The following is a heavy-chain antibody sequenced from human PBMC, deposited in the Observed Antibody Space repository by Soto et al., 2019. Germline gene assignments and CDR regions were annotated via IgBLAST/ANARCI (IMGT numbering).Heavy chain of an antibody. D-gene: IGHD6-13*01. J-gene: IGHJ4*02. CDR3: ARVYRKSGYSGSWVFDY. CDR2: IYYSGST. V-gene: IGHV4-31*03. CDR1: GGSISSGGYY. Sequence: QVQLQESGPGLVKPSQTLSLTCTVSGGSISSGGYYWNWIRQHPGKGLEWIGYIYYSGSTYYNPSLRSRVTISAGTSENQSSLKLSSVTAADTAVYFWARVYRKSGYSGSWVFDYWGQGTLVNVSS.